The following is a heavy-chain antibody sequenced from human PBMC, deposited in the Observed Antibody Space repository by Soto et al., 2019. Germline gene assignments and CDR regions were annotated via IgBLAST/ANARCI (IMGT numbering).Heavy chain of an antibody. CDR3: EKEAYGGVFDY. D-gene: IGHD4-17*01. J-gene: IGHJ4*02. Sequence: GGSLRLSCAVSGFSFSSYSKTWGRQAPWKGLEWVSTISGSGVSTYYADSVRGRFTISRDNSKNTVYLQMNSLRDEDTAVYYCEKEAYGGVFDYWGQGTLVTVSS. CDR1: GFSFSSYS. CDR2: ISGSGVST. V-gene: IGHV3-23*01.